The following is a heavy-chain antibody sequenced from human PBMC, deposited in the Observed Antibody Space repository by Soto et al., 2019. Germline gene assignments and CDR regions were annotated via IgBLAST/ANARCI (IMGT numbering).Heavy chain of an antibody. J-gene: IGHJ2*01. V-gene: IGHV4-34*01. CDR1: GGSLSDYY. CDR3: ARGLTGYWYFDL. CDR2: INHSGST. Sequence: QVQLQQWGAGLLKPSETLSLTCAVYGGSLSDYYWTWIRQPPGKGLEWIGEINHSGSTNYNPSLKSRGTMSGDTSKKQFSLKLSSVTAADTAVYYCARGLTGYWYFDLWGRGTLVTVSS.